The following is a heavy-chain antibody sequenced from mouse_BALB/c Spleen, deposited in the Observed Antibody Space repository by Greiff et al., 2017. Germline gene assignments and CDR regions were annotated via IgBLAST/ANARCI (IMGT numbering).Heavy chain of an antibody. V-gene: IGHV1-39*01. CDR3: ARSDGYSSFAY. CDR2: INPYYGST. CDR1: GYSFTDYI. J-gene: IGHJ3*01. Sequence: VQLKQTGPELVKPGASVKISCKASGYSFTDYIMLWVKQSHGKSLEWIGNINPYYGSTSYNLKFKGKATLTVDKSSSTAYMQLNSLTSEDSAVYYCARSDGYSSFAYWGQGTLVTVSA. D-gene: IGHD2-3*01.